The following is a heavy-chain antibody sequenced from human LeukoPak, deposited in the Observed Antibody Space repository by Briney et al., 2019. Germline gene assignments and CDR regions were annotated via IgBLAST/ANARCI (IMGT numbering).Heavy chain of an antibody. D-gene: IGHD4-17*01. Sequence: PGGSLRLSCAASGFTFSSYAMSWVRQAPGKGLEWVSAISGSGGSTYYADSVKGRFTISRDNSKNTLYLQMNSLRAEDTAVYYCARVGRLYYGDYDFDYWGQGTLVTVSS. V-gene: IGHV3-23*01. J-gene: IGHJ4*02. CDR1: GFTFSSYA. CDR2: ISGSGGST. CDR3: ARVGRLYYGDYDFDY.